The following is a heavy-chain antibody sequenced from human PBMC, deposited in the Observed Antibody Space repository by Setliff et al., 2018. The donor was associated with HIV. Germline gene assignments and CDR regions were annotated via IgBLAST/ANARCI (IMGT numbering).Heavy chain of an antibody. Sequence: ASVKVSCKASGYSFTDYYIHWVRQAPGQGLEWMGWINPKSDGTNYAQKFQGWITMTRDTSISTAYMELSRLRSDDTAVYYCARGRIAAAAKYFQHWGQGTLVTVSS. V-gene: IGHV1-2*04. CDR2: INPKSDGT. CDR3: ARGRIAAAAKYFQH. J-gene: IGHJ1*01. CDR1: GYSFTDYY. D-gene: IGHD6-13*01.